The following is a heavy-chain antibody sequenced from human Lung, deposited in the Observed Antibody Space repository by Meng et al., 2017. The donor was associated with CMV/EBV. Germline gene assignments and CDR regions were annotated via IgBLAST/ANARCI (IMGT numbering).Heavy chain of an antibody. V-gene: IGHV3-74*01. Sequence: GESLKISCAASGFTFSNYWMHWVRQAPGKGLVWVSGINGDGSRTTYADSVKGRFTISRDNAKNTMYLEMSSLRGEDTAMYYCALDWGSGWYFDLWGRGTLVTVSS. J-gene: IGHJ2*01. D-gene: IGHD3-9*01. CDR1: GFTFSNYW. CDR3: ALDWGSGWYFDL. CDR2: INGDGSRT.